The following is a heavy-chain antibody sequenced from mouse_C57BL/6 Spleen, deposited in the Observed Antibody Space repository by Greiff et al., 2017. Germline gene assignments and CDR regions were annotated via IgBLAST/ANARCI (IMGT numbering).Heavy chain of an antibody. CDR2: ISSGSSTI. J-gene: IGHJ3*01. V-gene: IGHV5-17*01. Sequence: EVMLVESGGGLVKPGRSLKLSCAASGFTFSDYGMHWVRQAPEKGLEWVAYISSGSSTIYHADTVKGRFIISRDNAKNTLFLQMTSLRSEDTAMYCCARGPLDGYCVFAYWGQGTLVTVSA. D-gene: IGHD2-3*01. CDR3: ARGPLDGYCVFAY. CDR1: GFTFSDYG.